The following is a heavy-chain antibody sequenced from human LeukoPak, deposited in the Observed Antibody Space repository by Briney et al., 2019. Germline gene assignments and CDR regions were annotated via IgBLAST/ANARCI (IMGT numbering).Heavy chain of an antibody. D-gene: IGHD6-25*01. V-gene: IGHV3-23*01. CDR1: GFTFSSYA. J-gene: IGHJ6*02. CDR3: AKDLASRLGRGFYYYYGMDV. CDR2: ISGSGGST. Sequence: GGSLRLSCAASGFTFSSYAMSWVRQAPGKGLEWVSAISGSGGSTYYADSVKGRFTISRDNSENTLYLQMNSLRAEDTAVYYCAKDLASRLGRGFYYYYGMDVWGQGTTVTVSS.